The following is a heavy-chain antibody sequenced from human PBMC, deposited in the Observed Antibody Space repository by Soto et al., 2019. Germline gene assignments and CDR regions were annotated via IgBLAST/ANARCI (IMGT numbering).Heavy chain of an antibody. CDR3: ARQAYSDFVGSGAFDI. D-gene: IGHD4-17*01. Sequence: QLQLQESGPGLVKPSETLSLTCTVSGDSIRSSSYFWGWIRQPPGKGLEWIGSIYYSGSTYYNPSIKSRVTMSIDTSKNQIPLMLNSVSAADTAVYYCARQAYSDFVGSGAFDIWGQGTMVAVSS. J-gene: IGHJ3*02. CDR2: IYYSGST. CDR1: GDSIRSSSYF. V-gene: IGHV4-39*01.